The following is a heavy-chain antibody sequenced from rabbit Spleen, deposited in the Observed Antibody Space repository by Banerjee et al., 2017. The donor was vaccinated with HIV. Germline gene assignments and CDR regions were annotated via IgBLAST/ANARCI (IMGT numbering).Heavy chain of an antibody. CDR1: GIDFTNYY. CDR3: ARGPPYAGYAGYGYVYLNL. Sequence: QLTETGGGLVQPGGSLTLSCKASGIDFTNYYITWVRQAPGKGLEWIGYFDPVFGSTYFASWAKGRFTISSHNAQNTLYLHLNSLTAADTASYFCARGPPYAGYAGYGYVYLNLWGQGPLVTVS. CDR2: FDPVFGST. V-gene: IGHV1S7*01. D-gene: IGHD6-1*01. J-gene: IGHJ4*01.